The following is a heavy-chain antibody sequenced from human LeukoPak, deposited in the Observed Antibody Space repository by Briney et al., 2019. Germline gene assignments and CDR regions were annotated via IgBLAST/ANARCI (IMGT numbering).Heavy chain of an antibody. CDR3: TRDFRNLGFDY. CDR1: GFTFNNFW. J-gene: IGHJ4*02. D-gene: IGHD1-14*01. CDR2: INSDGTST. V-gene: IGHV3-74*01. Sequence: GGSLRLSCAASGFTFNNFWMYWVRQAPGKGLVWVSRINSDGTSTSYADSVKGRFAISRDNAKDTLFLQMNSLRAEDTALYYWTRDFRNLGFDYWGQGTLVTVSS.